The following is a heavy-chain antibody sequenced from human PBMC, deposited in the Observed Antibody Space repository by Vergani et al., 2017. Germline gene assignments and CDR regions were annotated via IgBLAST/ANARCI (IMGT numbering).Heavy chain of an antibody. CDR2: ISYDGSNK. J-gene: IGHJ4*02. CDR1: GFTFSSYA. CDR3: ERDGLLGYFDY. V-gene: IGHV3-30*04. Sequence: QVQLVESGGGVVQPGRSLRLSCAASGFTFSSYAMHWVRQAPGKGLEWVAVISYDGSNKYYADSVKGRFTLSRDNSKNTLYLRMNSLRAEDTAVYYCERDGLLGYFDYWGQGTLVTVSS. D-gene: IGHD2-15*01.